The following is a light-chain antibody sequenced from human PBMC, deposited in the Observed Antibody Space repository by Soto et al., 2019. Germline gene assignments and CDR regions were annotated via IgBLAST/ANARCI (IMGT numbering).Light chain of an antibody. J-gene: IGKJ5*01. Sequence: ETVLRQSPATVSLSPWDRATLSCRASQSVGGNVAWYQQIPGQPPNLLLFGASSRATGIADKFSGSGSGTDFTLTISRLEPADFALYYCQHYGAAPITFGQGTRLEIK. CDR1: QSVGGN. CDR2: GAS. CDR3: QHYGAAPIT. V-gene: IGKV3-20*01.